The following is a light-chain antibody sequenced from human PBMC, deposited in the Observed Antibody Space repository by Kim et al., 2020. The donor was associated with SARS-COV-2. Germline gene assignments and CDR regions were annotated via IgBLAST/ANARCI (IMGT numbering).Light chain of an antibody. CDR3: CSYVGGTTYV. CDR1: SSDVESYNT. CDR2: EVN. Sequence: GQSITISCTGTSSDVESYNTVSWYQQHPGKAPKLMIYEVNKRPSGVSDRFSGSKSDNTASLTISGLQAEDEADYYCCSYVGGTTYVFGIGTKVTVL. V-gene: IGLV2-23*02. J-gene: IGLJ1*01.